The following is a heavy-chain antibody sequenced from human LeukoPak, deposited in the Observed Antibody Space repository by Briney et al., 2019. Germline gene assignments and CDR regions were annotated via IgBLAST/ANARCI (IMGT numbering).Heavy chain of an antibody. Sequence: GGSLRLSYAASGFTFSSHGMNWVRQAPGKGLEWVSGISPSGGITYYTDSVKGRFTISRDNSKNTLYLQMNSLRAEDTAVYYCAKSFGGITFGELPGGQGTLVTVSS. CDR2: ISPSGGIT. CDR1: GFTFSSHG. CDR3: AKSFGGITFGELP. J-gene: IGHJ5*02. V-gene: IGHV3-23*01. D-gene: IGHD3-16*01.